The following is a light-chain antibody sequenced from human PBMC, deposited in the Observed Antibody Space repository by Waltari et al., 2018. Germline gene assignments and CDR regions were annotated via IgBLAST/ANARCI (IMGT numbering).Light chain of an antibody. CDR1: RSNIGRNY. V-gene: IGLV1-47*01. J-gene: IGLJ2*01. CDR2: RNN. CDR3: AAWDDSLSGPV. Sequence: QSVLTQPPSASGTPGQRVTISCSGSRSNIGRNYVYWYQQPPGTAPNLLIYRNNQRPSGVPDRFSGSKSGTSASLAISGLRSEDEADYYCAAWDDSLSGPVFGGGTKLTVL.